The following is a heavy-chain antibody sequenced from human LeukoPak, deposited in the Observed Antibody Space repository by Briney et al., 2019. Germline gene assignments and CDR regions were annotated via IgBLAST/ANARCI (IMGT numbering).Heavy chain of an antibody. J-gene: IGHJ6*03. Sequence: GGSLRLSCAASGFTVSSNYMSWVRQAPGKGLEWVSAIYSGGSTYYADSVKGRFTISRDNSKNTLYLQMNSLRAEDTAVYYCASPVVVNDYMDVWGKGTTVTVSS. D-gene: IGHD3-22*01. CDR1: GFTVSSNY. V-gene: IGHV3-66*02. CDR2: IYSGGST. CDR3: ASPVVVNDYMDV.